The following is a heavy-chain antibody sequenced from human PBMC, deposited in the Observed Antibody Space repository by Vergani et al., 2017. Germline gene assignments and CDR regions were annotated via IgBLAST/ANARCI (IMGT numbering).Heavy chain of an antibody. CDR3: AXSFWSGYSPTGADAFDI. Sequence: QLQLQESGPGLVKPSETLSLTCTVSGGSISSSSYYWGWLRQPPGKGLEWIGSIYYSGSTYYNPSLKSRVTISVDTSKNQFSLKLSSVTAADTAVYYCAXSFWSGYSPTGADAFDIWGQGTMVTVSS. J-gene: IGHJ3*02. D-gene: IGHD3-3*01. CDR2: IYYSGST. V-gene: IGHV4-39*01. CDR1: GGSISSSSYY.